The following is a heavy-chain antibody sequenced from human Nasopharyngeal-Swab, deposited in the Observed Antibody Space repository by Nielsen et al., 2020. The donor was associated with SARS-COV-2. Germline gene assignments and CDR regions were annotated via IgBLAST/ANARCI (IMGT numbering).Heavy chain of an antibody. CDR1: GYTFTSYA. CDR3: ARAYDSSGYYSDNWFDP. D-gene: IGHD3-22*01. V-gene: IGHV1-3*01. J-gene: IGHJ5*02. CDR2: INAGNGNT. Sequence: SVKVSCKASGYTFTSYAMHWVRQAPGQRLEWMGWINAGNGNTKYSQKFQGRVTITRDTSASTAYMELSSLRSEDTAVYYCARAYDSSGYYSDNWFDPWGQGTLVTVSS.